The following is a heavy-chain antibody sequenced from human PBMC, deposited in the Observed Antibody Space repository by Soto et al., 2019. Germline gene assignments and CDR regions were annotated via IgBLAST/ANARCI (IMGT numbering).Heavy chain of an antibody. Sequence: GASVKVSCKASGYTFTSYGISWVRQAPGQGLEWMGWISAYNGNTNYAQKLQGRVTMTTDTSTSTAYMELRSLRSDDTAVYYCARTYYYDSSGYYPPGYWGQGTLVTVS. D-gene: IGHD3-22*01. J-gene: IGHJ4*02. CDR1: GYTFTSYG. CDR3: ARTYYYDSSGYYPPGY. V-gene: IGHV1-18*04. CDR2: ISAYNGNT.